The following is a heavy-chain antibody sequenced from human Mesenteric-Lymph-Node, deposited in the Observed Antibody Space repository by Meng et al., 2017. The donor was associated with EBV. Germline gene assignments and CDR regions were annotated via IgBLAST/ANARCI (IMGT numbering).Heavy chain of an antibody. CDR1: GGSFSGFY. D-gene: IGHD3-16*02. CDR3: ARIRSIWGTYQNYYFDS. Sequence: QVQVQEWGAGLVKPSATLSLNCAVYGGSFSGFYWTWIRQSPGRDLEWIGEINHSGFSKYNPSLKSRLTISLDTSKNQVSLTLGSVTAADTAVYYCARIRSIWGTYQNYYFDSWGQGTLVTVSS. CDR2: INHSGFS. V-gene: IGHV4-34*01. J-gene: IGHJ4*02.